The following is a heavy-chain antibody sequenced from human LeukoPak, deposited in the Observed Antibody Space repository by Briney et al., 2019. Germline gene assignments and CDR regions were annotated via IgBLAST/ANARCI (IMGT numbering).Heavy chain of an antibody. D-gene: IGHD3-22*01. CDR3: ARDKSRYYDSSGIV. V-gene: IGHV3-30-3*01. J-gene: IGHJ4*02. Sequence: QPGRSLRLSCAASGFTFSSYAMHWVRQAPGKGLEWVAVISYDGSNKYYADSVKGRFTISRDNSKNTLYLQMNSLRAEDTAVYYCARDKSRYYDSSGIVWGQGTLVTVSS. CDR2: ISYDGSNK. CDR1: GFTFSSYA.